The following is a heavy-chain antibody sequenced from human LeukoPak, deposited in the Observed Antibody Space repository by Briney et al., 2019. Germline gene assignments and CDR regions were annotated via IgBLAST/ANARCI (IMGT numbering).Heavy chain of an antibody. CDR2: ISSSSSYI. CDR3: ARDFYDFWSGYYSWFDP. Sequence: GGSLRLSCAASGFTFSSYSMNWVRQAPGKGLEWVSSISSSSSYINYADSVKGRFTISRDNAKNSLYLQMNSLRAEDTAVYYCARDFYDFWSGYYSWFDPWGQGTLVTVSS. J-gene: IGHJ5*02. V-gene: IGHV3-21*01. CDR1: GFTFSSYS. D-gene: IGHD3-3*01.